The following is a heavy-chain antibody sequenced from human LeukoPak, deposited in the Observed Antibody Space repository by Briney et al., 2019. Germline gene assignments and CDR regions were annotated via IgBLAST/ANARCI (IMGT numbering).Heavy chain of an antibody. V-gene: IGHV1-3*01. Sequence: ASVKVSCKASGYTFTSYAMHWVRQAPGQRLEWMGWINAGNGNTKYSQKFQGRVTMTTDTSTSTAYMELRSLRSDDTAVYYCARDTPPADFWSGYYTSYYYYMDVWGKGTTVTVSS. D-gene: IGHD3-3*01. J-gene: IGHJ6*03. CDR2: INAGNGNT. CDR3: ARDTPPADFWSGYYTSYYYYMDV. CDR1: GYTFTSYA.